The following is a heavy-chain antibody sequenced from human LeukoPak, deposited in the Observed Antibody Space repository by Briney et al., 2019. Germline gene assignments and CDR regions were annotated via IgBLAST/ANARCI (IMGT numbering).Heavy chain of an antibody. CDR1: GFTFSSYS. Sequence: GSLRLSCAASGFTFSSYSMNWVRQAPGKGLEWVSSISSSSSYIYYADSGKGRFTISRDNAKNSLYLQMNSLRAEDTAVYYCARVKTTNAFDIWGQGTMVTVSS. D-gene: IGHD4-17*01. CDR3: ARVKTTNAFDI. J-gene: IGHJ3*02. V-gene: IGHV3-21*01. CDR2: ISSSSSYI.